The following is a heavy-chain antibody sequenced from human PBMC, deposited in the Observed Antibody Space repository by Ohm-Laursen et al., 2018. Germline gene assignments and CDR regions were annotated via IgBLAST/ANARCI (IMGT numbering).Heavy chain of an antibody. Sequence: SETLSLICAVSGYSISSGYFWGWIRQPPGKGLEWIGTIYHSGSTYYNPSLKSRVTISVDTSKNQFSLKLSSVTAADTALYYCARGLWWFDPWGQGTLVTVSS. CDR1: GYSISSGYF. V-gene: IGHV4-38-2*01. J-gene: IGHJ5*02. CDR3: ARGLWWFDP. CDR2: IYHSGST.